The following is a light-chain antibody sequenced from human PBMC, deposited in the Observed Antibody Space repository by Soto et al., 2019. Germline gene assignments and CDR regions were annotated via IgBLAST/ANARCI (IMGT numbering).Light chain of an antibody. V-gene: IGKV3-15*01. Sequence: EIVLTQSPGTLSLSPGERATLSCRASQSVSSSYLAWYQQKPGQAPRLLMYATSRRATGIPARFSGSGSGTEFALTISSLQSEDFAVYYCQQYNNWPRTFGQGTKVDI. CDR2: ATS. J-gene: IGKJ1*01. CDR1: QSVSSSY. CDR3: QQYNNWPRT.